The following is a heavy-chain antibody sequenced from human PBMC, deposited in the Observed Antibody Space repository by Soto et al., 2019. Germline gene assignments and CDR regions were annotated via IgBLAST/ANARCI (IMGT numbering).Heavy chain of an antibody. Sequence: GASVKVSCKASGYTFTSYYMHWVRQAPGQGLEWMGIINPSGGSTSYAQKFQGRVTMTRDTSTSTVYMELSSLRSEDTAVYYCARDLYYYDSSGYAVRNYYYYGMDVWGQGTTVTVSS. V-gene: IGHV1-46*01. J-gene: IGHJ6*02. CDR3: ARDLYYYDSSGYAVRNYYYYGMDV. D-gene: IGHD3-22*01. CDR2: INPSGGST. CDR1: GYTFTSYY.